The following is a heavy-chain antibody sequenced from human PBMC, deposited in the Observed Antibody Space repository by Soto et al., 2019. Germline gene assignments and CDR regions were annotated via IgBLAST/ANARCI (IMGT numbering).Heavy chain of an antibody. CDR2: MKQDGSEK. V-gene: IGHV3-7*03. Sequence: PGGSLRLSCAASGFTFSNYWMNWVRQAPGKGLEWVANMKQDGSEKYYVDSVKGRFTISRDNAKKSLYLQMNSLRAEDTAVYYCARLHDYGDYADAFDLWGQGTLVTVS. CDR3: ARLHDYGDYADAFDL. D-gene: IGHD4-17*01. CDR1: GFTFSNYW. J-gene: IGHJ3*01.